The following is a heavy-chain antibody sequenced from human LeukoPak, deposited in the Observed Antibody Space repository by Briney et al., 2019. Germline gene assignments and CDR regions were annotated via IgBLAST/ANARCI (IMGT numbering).Heavy chain of an antibody. CDR1: GGSISSGSYY. Sequence: SQTLSLTCTVSGGSISSGSYYWRWIRQPAGKGLEWIGRIYTSGSTNYNPSLKSRVTISVDTSKNQFSLKLSSVTAADTAVYYCARGPGYWGQGTLVTVSS. CDR3: ARGPGY. V-gene: IGHV4-61*02. J-gene: IGHJ4*02. CDR2: IYTSGST.